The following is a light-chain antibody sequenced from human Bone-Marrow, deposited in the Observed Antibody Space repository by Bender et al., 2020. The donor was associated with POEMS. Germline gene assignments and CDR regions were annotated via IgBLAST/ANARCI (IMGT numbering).Light chain of an antibody. CDR3: QACDSTIPVT. CDR2: TDD. CDR1: NIGTKS. Sequence: AASITCGGNNIGTKSVHWYQQKPGQAPVLVVYTDDDRPSGIPERFSGSNSGNTATLTISRVEAGDEADYYCQACDSTIPVTFGGGTTLTVL. J-gene: IGLJ2*01. V-gene: IGLV3-21*01.